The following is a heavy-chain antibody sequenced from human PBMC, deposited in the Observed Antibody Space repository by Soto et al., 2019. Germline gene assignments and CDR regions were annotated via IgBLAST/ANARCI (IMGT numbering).Heavy chain of an antibody. J-gene: IGHJ4*02. D-gene: IGHD2-15*01. CDR3: AKSRSKPCSGGSCSYKDFDY. CDR1: GFTFSSYG. CDR2: ISYDGSNK. V-gene: IGHV3-30*18. Sequence: PGGSLRLSCAASGFTFSSYGMHWVRQAPCKGPEWVAVISYDGSNKYYADSVKGGFTICRDNSKNTRYLQINSLRAEDTAVYSCAKSRSKPCSGGSCSYKDFDYWGQGTLVTVSS.